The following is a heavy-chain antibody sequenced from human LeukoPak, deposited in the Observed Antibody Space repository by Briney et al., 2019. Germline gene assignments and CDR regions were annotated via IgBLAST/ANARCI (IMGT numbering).Heavy chain of an antibody. CDR2: INDSGST. D-gene: IGHD2-15*01. CDR3: ARTGYCSGGSCYSGVYYFDY. CDR1: GGSFSGYY. Sequence: TSETLSLTCAVYGGSFSGYYWSWIRQPPGKGLEWIWEINDSGSTNYNPSLKSRVTISVDTSKNQFYLKLRSVTAAETAVYYCARTGYCSGGSCYSGVYYFDYWGQGTLVTVSS. J-gene: IGHJ4*02. V-gene: IGHV4-34*01.